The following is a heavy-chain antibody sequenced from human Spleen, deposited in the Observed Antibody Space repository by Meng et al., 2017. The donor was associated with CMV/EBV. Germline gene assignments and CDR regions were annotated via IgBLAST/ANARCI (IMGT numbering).Heavy chain of an antibody. CDR3: AKAPSIEARAGIDF. CDR1: GFTFSSYA. D-gene: IGHD6-6*01. CDR2: ISDDGSNQ. V-gene: IGHV3-30-3*01. Sequence: GGSLRLSCAASGFTFSSYAMHWVRQAPGKGLEWVTVISDDGSNQYYTDSVKGRFSISRDNSKNTLFLQMKSLRAGDTAIYYCAKAPSIEARAGIDFWGPGTLVTVSS. J-gene: IGHJ1*01.